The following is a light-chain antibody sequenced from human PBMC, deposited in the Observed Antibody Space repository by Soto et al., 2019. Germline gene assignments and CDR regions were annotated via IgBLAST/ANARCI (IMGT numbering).Light chain of an antibody. Sequence: QSALTQPASVSGSPGQSITISCTGTSSDVGGYNYVSWYQQHPGKAPKLMIYEVNNRPSGVSNPFSGSKSGNTASLTISGLQAADEADYYCSSYTSSSTLVVFGGGTQLTVL. CDR2: EVN. CDR3: SSYTSSSTLVV. J-gene: IGLJ2*01. CDR1: SSDVGGYNY. V-gene: IGLV2-14*01.